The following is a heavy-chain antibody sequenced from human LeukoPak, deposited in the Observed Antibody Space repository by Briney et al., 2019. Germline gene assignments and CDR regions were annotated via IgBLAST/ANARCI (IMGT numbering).Heavy chain of an antibody. J-gene: IGHJ4*02. CDR1: VGSISSYY. CDR2: IYYSGST. D-gene: IGHD6-6*01. CDR3: ARVDPDSSSTLEVFVY. V-gene: IGHV4-59*01. Sequence: PSETLSLTCTVSVGSISSYYWSCIRQPPGKGLEWIGCIYYSGSTNYNPSLKRRVTISVDTSKNQFSLKLSSVTAADTAVYYCARVDPDSSSTLEVFVYWGQGTLVSVPS.